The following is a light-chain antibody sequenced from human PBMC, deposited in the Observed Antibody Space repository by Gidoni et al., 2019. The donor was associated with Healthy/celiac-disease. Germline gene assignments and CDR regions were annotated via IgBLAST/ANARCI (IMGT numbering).Light chain of an antibody. CDR1: QSVSSY. CDR3: QQRSNWPPALT. CDR2: DAS. J-gene: IGKJ4*02. Sequence: VFAQSPAPLSLSPGDRDTLSCSASQSVSSYFAWYQQKPGQAPRLLIYDASNRATGIPARFSGSGSGTDFTLTISSLEPEDFAVYYCQQRSNWPPALTFGGGTKVEIK. V-gene: IGKV3-11*01.